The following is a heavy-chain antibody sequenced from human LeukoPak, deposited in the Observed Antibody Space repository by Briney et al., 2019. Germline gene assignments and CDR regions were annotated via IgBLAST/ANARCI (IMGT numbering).Heavy chain of an antibody. Sequence: GGSLRLSCAASGFTFNNYWMNRVRQAPGKDLEWVANINQDGSDKSYVDSVKGRFTISRDNAKNSVYLQMNSLRAEDTAVYYCARGTTMTPGIDFWGQGTLVTVSS. CDR1: GFTFNNYW. J-gene: IGHJ4*02. CDR3: ARGTTMTPGIDF. D-gene: IGHD3-22*01. V-gene: IGHV3-7*03. CDR2: INQDGSDK.